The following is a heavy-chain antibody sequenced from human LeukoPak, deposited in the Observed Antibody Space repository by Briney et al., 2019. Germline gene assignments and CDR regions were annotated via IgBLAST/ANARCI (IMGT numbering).Heavy chain of an antibody. J-gene: IGHJ4*02. V-gene: IGHV3-30-3*01. CDR2: ISYDGSNK. Sequence: GGSLRLSCAASGLTFSSYAMHWVRQAPGKGLEWVAVISYDGSNKYYADSVKGRFTISRDNSKNTLYLQMNSLRAEDTAMYYCARDQQWLHKSLDYWGQGTLVTVSS. D-gene: IGHD5-12*01. CDR1: GLTFSSYA. CDR3: ARDQQWLHKSLDY.